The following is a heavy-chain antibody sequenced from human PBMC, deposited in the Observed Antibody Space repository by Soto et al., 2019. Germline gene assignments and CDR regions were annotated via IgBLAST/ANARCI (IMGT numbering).Heavy chain of an antibody. J-gene: IGHJ3*02. V-gene: IGHV5-51*01. CDR2: IYPGDSDT. CDR1: GYSFTSYW. CDR3: ARPGETVITPHGAFDI. D-gene: IGHD4-17*01. Sequence: PGESLKISCKGSGYSFTSYWIGWVRQMPGKGLEWMGIIYPGDSDTRYSPSFQGQVTISADKSISTAYLQWSSLKASDTAMYYCARPGETVITPHGAFDIWGQGTMVTVSS.